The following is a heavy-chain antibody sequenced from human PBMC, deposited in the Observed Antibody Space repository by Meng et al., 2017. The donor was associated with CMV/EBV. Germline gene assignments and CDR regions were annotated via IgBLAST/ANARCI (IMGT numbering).Heavy chain of an antibody. CDR3: ARREGYYDSSGSRDAFDI. CDR2: IYYSGST. J-gene: IGHJ3*02. D-gene: IGHD3-22*01. Sequence: GSLSLSCTVSGGSISSSSYYWGWIRQPPGKGLEWIGSIYYSGSTYYNPSLKSRVTISVDTSKNQFSLKLSSVTAADTAVYYCARREGYYDSSGSRDAFDIWGQGTMVTVSS. V-gene: IGHV4-39*01. CDR1: GGSISSSSYY.